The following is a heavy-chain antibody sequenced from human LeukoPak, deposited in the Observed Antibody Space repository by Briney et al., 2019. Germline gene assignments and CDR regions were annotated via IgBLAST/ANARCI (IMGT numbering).Heavy chain of an antibody. CDR3: GTLLSNGPFDY. Sequence: CMGYIYPNSGATKYAQKFQGRVTMTRHTSISTAYMELSGLGSDDTAVYYCGTLLSNGPFDYWGQGSLVTVSS. CDR2: IYPNSGAT. J-gene: IGHJ4*02. V-gene: IGHV1-2*02.